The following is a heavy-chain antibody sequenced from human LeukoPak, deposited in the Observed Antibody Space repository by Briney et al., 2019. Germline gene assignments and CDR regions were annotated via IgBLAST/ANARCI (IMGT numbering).Heavy chain of an antibody. Sequence: SETLSLNCTVSGGSISSYYWSWIRQPAGKGLEWIGRIYTSGSTNYNPSLKSRVTMSVDTSKNQFSLKLSSVTAADTAVYYCARDQLSITIFGVVTDDAFDIWGQGTMVTVSS. CDR2: IYTSGST. D-gene: IGHD3-3*01. CDR3: ARDQLSITIFGVVTDDAFDI. J-gene: IGHJ3*02. V-gene: IGHV4-4*07. CDR1: GGSISSYY.